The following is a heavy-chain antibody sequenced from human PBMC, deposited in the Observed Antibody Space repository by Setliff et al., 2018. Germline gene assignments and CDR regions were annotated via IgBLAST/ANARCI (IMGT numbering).Heavy chain of an antibody. D-gene: IGHD2-8*02. Sequence: SETLSLTCAVYGGSFSDYHWSWIRQPPGKGPEWIGEIDHSGSTNYNPSLKSRVTISLDTSKNQFSLKLSSVTAADTAVYYCARAPQYTNYWYALSWFGPWGQGTLVTVSS. J-gene: IGHJ5*02. CDR2: IDHSGST. CDR1: GGSFSDYH. V-gene: IGHV4-34*01. CDR3: ARAPQYTNYWYALSWFGP.